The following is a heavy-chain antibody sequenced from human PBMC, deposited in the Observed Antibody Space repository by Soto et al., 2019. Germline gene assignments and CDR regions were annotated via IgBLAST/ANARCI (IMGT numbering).Heavy chain of an antibody. CDR2: IWYDGSNK. V-gene: IGHV3-33*01. J-gene: IGHJ6*02. CDR3: ARGFTGLLRFGERPYGMDV. Sequence: GGSLRLSCAASGFTFSSYGMHWVRQAPGKGLEWVAVIWYDGSNKYYADSVKGRFTISRDNSKNTLYLQMNSLRAEDTAVYYCARGFTGLLRFGERPYGMDVWGQGTTVTVS. D-gene: IGHD3-10*01. CDR1: GFTFSSYG.